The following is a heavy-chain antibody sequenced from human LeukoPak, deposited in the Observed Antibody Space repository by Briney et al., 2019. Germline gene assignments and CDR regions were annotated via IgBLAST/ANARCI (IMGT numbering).Heavy chain of an antibody. CDR1: GFMFSSYG. CDR3: ATYCSRTSCYEFDY. J-gene: IGHJ4*02. V-gene: IGHV3-7*01. CDR2: MNEDGSQK. D-gene: IGHD2-2*01. Sequence: PGGSLRLSCAASGFMFSSYGMAWVRQAPGKGLEWVTNMNEDGSQKYYLESVKGRFSISRDNSKKSLYLQMNSLRAEDTAAYYCATYCSRTSCYEFDYWGQGTLVTVSS.